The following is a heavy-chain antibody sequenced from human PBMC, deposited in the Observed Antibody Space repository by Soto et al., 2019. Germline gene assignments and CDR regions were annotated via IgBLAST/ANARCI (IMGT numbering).Heavy chain of an antibody. D-gene: IGHD2-21*01. CDR1: GFTFSRYG. V-gene: IGHV3-21*06. CDR3: ARGGIPSLLGDAMDV. J-gene: IGHJ6*02. Sequence: EVQLVDSGGGLVKPGGSLRLSCAASGFTFSRYGLNWIRQAPGKGLQWVSSISSSSTYIYYADSVKGRFTISRDNAKNFLYLQMNSLRAEDAAVYYCARGGIPSLLGDAMDVWGQGTTVTVSS. CDR2: ISSSSTYI.